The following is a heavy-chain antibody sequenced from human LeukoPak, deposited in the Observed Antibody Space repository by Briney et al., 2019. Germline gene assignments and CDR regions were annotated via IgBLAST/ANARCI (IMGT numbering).Heavy chain of an antibody. Sequence: ASVKVSCKASGYTFTTYYMHWVRQAPGQGLEWMGMINPSSGSTYYAQKFQGRVTMTEDTSTDTAYMELSSLRSEDTAVYYCATDQNSRGWLQLKDYWGQGTLVTVSS. CDR3: ATDQNSRGWLQLKDY. CDR1: GYTFTTYY. J-gene: IGHJ4*02. CDR2: INPSSGST. D-gene: IGHD5-24*01. V-gene: IGHV1-46*01.